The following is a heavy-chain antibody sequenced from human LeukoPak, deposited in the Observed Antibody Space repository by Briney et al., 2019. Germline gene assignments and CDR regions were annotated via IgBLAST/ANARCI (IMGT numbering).Heavy chain of an antibody. CDR3: ASHSSGHY. Sequence: GGSLRLSCAASGFTFSSYNMNWVRQAPGKGLEWVSVIYSGGSTYYADSVKGRFTISRDNSKNTLYLQMNSLRAEDTAVYYCASHSSGHYWGQGTLVTVSS. CDR1: GFTFSSYN. J-gene: IGHJ4*02. CDR2: IYSGGST. V-gene: IGHV3-53*01. D-gene: IGHD3-22*01.